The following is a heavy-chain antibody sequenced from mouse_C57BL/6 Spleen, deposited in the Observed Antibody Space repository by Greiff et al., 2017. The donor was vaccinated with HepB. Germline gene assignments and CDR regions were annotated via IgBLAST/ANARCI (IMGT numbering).Heavy chain of an antibody. CDR3: AREQAVRGPYAMDY. J-gene: IGHJ4*01. CDR2: IYPRSGNT. V-gene: IGHV1-81*01. CDR1: GYTFTSYG. D-gene: IGHD1-1*01. Sequence: QVQLQQSGAELARPGASVKLSCKASGYTFTSYGISWVKQRTGQGLEWIGEIYPRSGNTYYNEKFKGKATLTADKSSSTAYMELRSLTSEDSAVYFCAREQAVRGPYAMDYWGQGTSVTVSS.